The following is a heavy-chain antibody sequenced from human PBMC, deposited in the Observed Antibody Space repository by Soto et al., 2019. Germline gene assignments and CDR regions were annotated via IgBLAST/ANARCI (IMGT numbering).Heavy chain of an antibody. CDR3: ARDSTGGLVDYYYYYYMDV. J-gene: IGHJ6*03. CDR1: GGSISSGGYY. D-gene: IGHD6-19*01. V-gene: IGHV4-31*03. Sequence: QVQLQESGPGLVKPSQTLSLTCTVSGGSISSGGYYWSWIRQHPGKGLEWIGYIYYSRSTYYNPSLKSRVTISVDTSKNQFSLKLSAVTAADTAVYYCARDSTGGLVDYYYYYYMDVWGKGTTVTVSS. CDR2: IYYSRST.